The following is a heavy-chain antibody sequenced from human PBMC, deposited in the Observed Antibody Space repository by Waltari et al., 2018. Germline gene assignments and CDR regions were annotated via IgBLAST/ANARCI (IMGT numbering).Heavy chain of an antibody. D-gene: IGHD6-6*01. CDR2: INHSGST. J-gene: IGHJ5*02. Sequence: QVQLQQWGAGLLKPSETLSLTCAVYGGSFSGYYWSWIRQPPGKGLEWSGEINHSGSTNSNPSSKGRVTISVDTSKNQFSLKLSRLRSEDTAVYYCARGYSSSSLGGWFDPWGQGTLVTVSS. CDR1: GGSFSGYY. CDR3: ARGYSSSSLGGWFDP. V-gene: IGHV4-34*01.